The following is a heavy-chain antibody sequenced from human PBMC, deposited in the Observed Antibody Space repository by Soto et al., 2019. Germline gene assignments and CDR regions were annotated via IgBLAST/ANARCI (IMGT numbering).Heavy chain of an antibody. Sequence: KSSETLSLTCTVSGGSISSYYWSWIRQPAGKGLEWIGRIYTSGSTNYNPSLKSRVTMSVDTSKNQFSLKLSSVTAADTAVYYCARDRVMYSSSPQPRYYYYGMDVWGQGTTVTVSS. CDR2: IYTSGST. J-gene: IGHJ6*02. CDR3: ARDRVMYSSSPQPRYYYYGMDV. V-gene: IGHV4-4*07. D-gene: IGHD6-6*01. CDR1: GGSISSYY.